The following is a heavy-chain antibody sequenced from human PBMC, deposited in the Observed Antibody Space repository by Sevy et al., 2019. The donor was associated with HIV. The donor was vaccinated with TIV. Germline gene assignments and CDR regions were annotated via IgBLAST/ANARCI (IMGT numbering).Heavy chain of an antibody. J-gene: IGHJ4*02. V-gene: IGHV4-61*01. CDR3: AIIAGGSPGGYYLDY. Sequence: SETLSLTCIVSGDSVSNSNYHWTWIRQPPGKDLEWIGYIHYSGSTNFLPSLKSRVTISLDTSKNQFSLRLRSVTAADTAVYYCAIIAGGSPGGYYLDYWGQGTLVTVSS. CDR2: IHYSGST. D-gene: IGHD1-26*01. CDR1: GDSVSNSNYH.